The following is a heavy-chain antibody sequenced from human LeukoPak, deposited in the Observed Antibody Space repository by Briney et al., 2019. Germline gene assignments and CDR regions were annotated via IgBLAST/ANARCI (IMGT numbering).Heavy chain of an antibody. Sequence: SGPTLVNPTQTLTLTCTFSGFSLRTGGGGVGWLRQPPGKALEWLALLYWDDDNRYSPSLRSSLTVTDDTSKNQVILTMTNMDPSDTATYFCAHSATDFWSGSGWFDSWGQGTLVTVSS. CDR1: GFSLRTGGGG. J-gene: IGHJ5*01. CDR2: LYWDDDN. V-gene: IGHV2-5*02. CDR3: AHSATDFWSGSGWFDS. D-gene: IGHD3-3*01.